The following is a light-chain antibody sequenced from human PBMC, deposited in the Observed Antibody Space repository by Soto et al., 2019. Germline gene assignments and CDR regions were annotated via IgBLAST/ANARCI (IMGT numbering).Light chain of an antibody. CDR1: QRVSSNY. V-gene: IGKV3-20*01. CDR2: GAS. J-gene: IGKJ4*01. Sequence: EIVLTQAPGTLSFSPGERASLSCRASQRVSSNYLAWYQQKHGQAPRLLIYGASSRATGIPDRFSGSGSGRDFTLTISRLEPEDFAVYYCQQYGSSPLTFGGGTKVDI. CDR3: QQYGSSPLT.